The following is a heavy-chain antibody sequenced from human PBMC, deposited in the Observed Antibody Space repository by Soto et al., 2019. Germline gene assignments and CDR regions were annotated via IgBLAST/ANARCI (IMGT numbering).Heavy chain of an antibody. CDR1: GVSIHNSHSF. CDR2: VYYSGGS. D-gene: IGHD2-15*01. J-gene: IGHJ5*02. Sequence: SETLSLTCAVSGVSIHNSHSFWGWIRQPPRKGLEFIGSVYYSGGSHYNPSLKGRVTISVDTSNNQVSLRVNSVTAADTAVYYCGRVVEGATRHTDSDSWGQGMLVTSPQ. CDR3: GRVVEGATRHTDSDS. V-gene: IGHV4-39*02.